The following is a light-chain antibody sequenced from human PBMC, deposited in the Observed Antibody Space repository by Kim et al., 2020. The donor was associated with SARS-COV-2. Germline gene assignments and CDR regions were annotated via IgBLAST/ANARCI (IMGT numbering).Light chain of an antibody. V-gene: IGLV1-44*01. CDR1: GSTHGTKT. J-gene: IGLJ3*02. CDR2: NDN. Sequence: GQRGTLSCSGSGSTHGTKTANTYRQLPGTAPKVLIYNDNQRPSGVPDRFSGSKSGTSASLAISGLQSEDEGEYYCATWDDSLNGWVFGGGTQLTVL. CDR3: ATWDDSLNGWV.